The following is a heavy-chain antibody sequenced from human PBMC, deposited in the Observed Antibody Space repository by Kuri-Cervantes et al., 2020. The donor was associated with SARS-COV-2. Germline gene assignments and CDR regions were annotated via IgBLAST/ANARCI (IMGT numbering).Heavy chain of an antibody. Sequence: ESLKISCTVSGGSISSSSYYWGWIRQPPGKGLEWIGSIYYSGSTYYNPSLKSRVTISVDTYMTQFSLKLSSVTAADTAVYYCARANGDYQIERDYYYYYYMDVWGKGTTVTVSS. CDR1: GGSISSSSYY. CDR2: IYYSGST. D-gene: IGHD4-17*01. CDR3: ARANGDYQIERDYYYYYYMDV. V-gene: IGHV4-39*07. J-gene: IGHJ6*03.